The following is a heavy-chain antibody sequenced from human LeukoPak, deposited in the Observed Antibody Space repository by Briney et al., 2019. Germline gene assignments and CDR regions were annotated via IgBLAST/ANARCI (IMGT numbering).Heavy chain of an antibody. V-gene: IGHV3-23*01. CDR2: ISGSGSGGTI. CDR1: GFTFSSYA. CDR3: AKSSDYTYYYYMDV. D-gene: IGHD4-11*01. Sequence: GWSLRLSCAASGFTFSSYAMSWVRQAPGQGLEWVSAISGSGSGGTIRYADSVKGRFTISRDNSKNTLYLQMNSLRAEDTAVYYCAKSSDYTYYYYMDVWGKGTTVTVSS. J-gene: IGHJ6*03.